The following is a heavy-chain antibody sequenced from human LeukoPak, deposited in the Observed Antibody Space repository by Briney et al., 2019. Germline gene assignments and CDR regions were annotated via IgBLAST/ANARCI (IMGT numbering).Heavy chain of an antibody. CDR1: GFTFSSYS. CDR3: ARFNTVTTGTKKIDY. D-gene: IGHD4-17*01. J-gene: IGHJ4*02. V-gene: IGHV3-21*01. Sequence: GGSLRLSCAASGFTFSSYSMNWVRQAPGKGLEWVSSISSSSSYIYYADSVKGRFTISRDNAKNSLYLQMNSLRAEDTAVYYCARFNTVTTGTKKIDYWGQGTLVTVSS. CDR2: ISSSSSYI.